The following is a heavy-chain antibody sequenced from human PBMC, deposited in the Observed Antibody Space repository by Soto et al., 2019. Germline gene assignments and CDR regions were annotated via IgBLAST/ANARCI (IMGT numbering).Heavy chain of an antibody. CDR3: ARRDYGDGRGFDP. CDR1: GGSISSGGYS. D-gene: IGHD4-17*01. CDR2: IYHSGST. V-gene: IGHV4-30-2*01. Sequence: PSETLSLTCAVSGGSISSGGYSWSWIRQPPGKGLEWIGYIYHSGSTYYSPSLKSRVTISVDKSKNQFSLKLSSVTAADTAVYYCARRDYGDGRGFDPWGQGTLVTVSS. J-gene: IGHJ5*02.